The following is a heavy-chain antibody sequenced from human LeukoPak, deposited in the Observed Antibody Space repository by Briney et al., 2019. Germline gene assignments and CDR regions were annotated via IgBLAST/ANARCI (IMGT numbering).Heavy chain of an antibody. D-gene: IGHD3-16*01. CDR2: IHYSGNT. J-gene: IGHJ5*01. V-gene: IGHV4-39*01. CDR3: ARHKNLGVAPFDS. CDR1: GGSISSRSHY. Sequence: SETLSLTCTVSGGSISSRSHYWGWIRQPPGKGLEWIGSIHYSGNTYYNPSLKSRVTISMDTPKDEFSLRLTSMTATDTAIYYCARHKNLGVAPFDSWGRGTLVTVSS.